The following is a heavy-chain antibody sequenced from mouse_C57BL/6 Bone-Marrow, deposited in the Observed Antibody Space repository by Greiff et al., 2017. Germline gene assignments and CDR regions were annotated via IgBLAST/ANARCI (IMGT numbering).Heavy chain of an antibody. J-gene: IGHJ2*01. Sequence: EVKLLESGAELVRPGASVKLSCTASGFNIKDDYMHWVKQRPEQGLEWIGWIDPENGDTESASKFQGKATITADTSSNTAYLQLSSLTSEDTAVYYCTTGTGTGFDYWGQGTTLTVSS. D-gene: IGHD4-1*01. CDR2: IDPENGDT. CDR3: TTGTGTGFDY. V-gene: IGHV14-4*01. CDR1: GFNIKDDY.